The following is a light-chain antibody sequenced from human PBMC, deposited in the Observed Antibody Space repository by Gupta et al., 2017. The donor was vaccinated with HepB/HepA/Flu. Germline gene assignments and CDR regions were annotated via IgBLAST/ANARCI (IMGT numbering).Light chain of an antibody. J-gene: IGKJ1*01. CDR3: EQQNSSSMT. V-gene: IGKV1-5*03. CDR1: QSISTW. Sequence: DIQMTQSPSTLSASVGDRVTITCRASQSISTWLAWYQQKPGEAPKLLIYKASKLQSGVPSRFSGSGSGTEFTLTISSLQPDDFATYYCEQQNSSSMTFGQGTKVEIK. CDR2: KAS.